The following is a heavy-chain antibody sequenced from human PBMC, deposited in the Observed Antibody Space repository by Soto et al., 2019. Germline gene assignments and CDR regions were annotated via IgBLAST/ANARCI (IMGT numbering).Heavy chain of an antibody. V-gene: IGHV1-8*01. CDR2: MNPNSGNT. CDR3: ARGINYYASGDDAFDI. Sequence: QVQLVQSGAEVKKPGASVKVSCKAAGYNFTSYDINWVRQATGQGLEWMGWMNPNSGNTGYAQKFQGRVTMTRNTSISTAYMELSSLRSEDTAVYYCARGINYYASGDDAFDIWGQGTMVTVSS. CDR1: GYNFTSYD. D-gene: IGHD3-10*01. J-gene: IGHJ3*02.